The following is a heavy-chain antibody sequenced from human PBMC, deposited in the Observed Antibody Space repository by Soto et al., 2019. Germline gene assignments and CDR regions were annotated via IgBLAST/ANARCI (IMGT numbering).Heavy chain of an antibody. CDR1: GFTLGSGS. V-gene: IGHV3-48*02. CDR3: AREGENSSWLRVAYYYYGMDV. CDR2: ISSSSSTI. D-gene: IGHD6-13*01. Sequence: PWGTLRLSCLASGFTLGSGSMNWGRQAPGKGLEWVSYISSSSSTIYYADSVKGRFTISRDNSKNSLYRQMNSLRDEDTAVYYCAREGENSSWLRVAYYYYGMDVWGQGTTVTVS. J-gene: IGHJ6*02.